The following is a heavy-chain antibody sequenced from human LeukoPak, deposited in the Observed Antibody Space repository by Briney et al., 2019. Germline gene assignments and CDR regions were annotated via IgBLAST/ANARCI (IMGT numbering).Heavy chain of an antibody. D-gene: IGHD6-13*01. J-gene: IGHJ4*02. V-gene: IGHV3-30*19. CDR1: GFTFSSYG. CDR3: ARAAVWAQQRSFDY. CDR2: ISYDGSNK. Sequence: GGSLRLSCAASGFTFSSYGMHWVRQAPGKGLEWVAVISYDGSNKYYADSVKGRFTISRDNSKNTLYLQMNSLRAEDTAVYYCARAAVWAQQRSFDYWGQGTLVTVSS.